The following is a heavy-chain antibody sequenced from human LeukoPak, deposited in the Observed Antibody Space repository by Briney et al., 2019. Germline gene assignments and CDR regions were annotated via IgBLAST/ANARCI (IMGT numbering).Heavy chain of an antibody. CDR3: ARTIAAHFDY. Sequence: ETLSLTCTVSGGSISSYYWSWIRQPPGKGLEWIGYIYYSGSTNYNPSLKSRVTISVDTSKNQFSLKLSSVTAADTAVYYCARTIAAHFDYWGQGTLVTVSS. J-gene: IGHJ4*02. V-gene: IGHV4-59*01. CDR1: GGSISSYY. CDR2: IYYSGST. D-gene: IGHD6-13*01.